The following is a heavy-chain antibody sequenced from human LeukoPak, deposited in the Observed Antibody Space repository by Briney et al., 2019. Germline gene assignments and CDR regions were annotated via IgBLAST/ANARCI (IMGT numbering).Heavy chain of an antibody. CDR1: GGSISSYY. CDR3: ARDKGSYSSSSAVWFDP. CDR2: IYYSGST. Sequence: SETLSLTCTVSGGSISSYYWSWIRQPPGKGLEWVGYIYYSGSTNYNPSLKSQVTISVDTSKNQFSLKLSSVTAADTAVYYCARDKGSYSSSSAVWFDPWGQGTLVTVSS. V-gene: IGHV4-59*01. D-gene: IGHD6-6*01. J-gene: IGHJ5*02.